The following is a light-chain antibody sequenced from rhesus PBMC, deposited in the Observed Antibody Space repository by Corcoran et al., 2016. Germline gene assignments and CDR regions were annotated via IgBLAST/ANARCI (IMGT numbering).Light chain of an antibody. CDR3: QQCNSYPLT. Sequence: DIQMTQSPSSLSASVGDTVTITCRASQGISTYLACYQQKPGTAPKLLIYKASTLQSGVPARFSGGGSGTDFTLTISSLQPEDFATYYCQQCNSYPLTFGGGTKVEIK. J-gene: IGKJ4*01. V-gene: IGKV1-25*01. CDR2: KAS. CDR1: QGISTY.